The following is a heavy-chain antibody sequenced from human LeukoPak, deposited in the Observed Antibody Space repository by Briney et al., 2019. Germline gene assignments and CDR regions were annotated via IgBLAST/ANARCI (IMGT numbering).Heavy chain of an antibody. D-gene: IGHD3-22*01. Sequence: ASVKVSCKASGYTFTGYYMHWVRQAPGQRLEWMGWINPNSGGTNYAQKFQGRVTMTRDTSISTAYMELSRLRSDDTAVYYCARNYYDSSGYYRSGGIFDYWGEGTLVTVSS. CDR2: INPNSGGT. CDR1: GYTFTGYY. J-gene: IGHJ4*02. CDR3: ARNYYDSSGYYRSGGIFDY. V-gene: IGHV1-2*02.